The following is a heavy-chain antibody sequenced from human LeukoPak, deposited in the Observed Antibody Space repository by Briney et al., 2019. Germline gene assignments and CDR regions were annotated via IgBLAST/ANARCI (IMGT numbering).Heavy chain of an antibody. CDR1: GFTSSSDS. Sequence: GRSLRLSCAASGFTSSSDSMSWVRQAPGRGVEWVSAISVSGGSTYYAASVKGRFTISRDSSKNTLYLQMNSLRAEDTAVYYCAKWGRITMVRGVIIPDFDAFDIWGQGTMDTVSS. D-gene: IGHD3-10*01. CDR2: ISVSGGST. V-gene: IGHV3-23*01. CDR3: AKWGRITMVRGVIIPDFDAFDI. J-gene: IGHJ3*02.